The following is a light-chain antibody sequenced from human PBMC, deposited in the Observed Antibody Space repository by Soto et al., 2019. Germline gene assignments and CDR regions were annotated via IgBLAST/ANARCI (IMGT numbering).Light chain of an antibody. J-gene: IGKJ2*01. V-gene: IGKV1-27*01. CDR3: QKYNSAPHT. Sequence: DSRMIQSPSSVSASVGDRDTITCWASQGISNYLAWYQQKPGKVPKLLIYAASTLQSGVPSRFSGSGSGTDFTLTISSLQPEDVATYYCQKYNSAPHTFGQGTKLEIK. CDR2: AAS. CDR1: QGISNY.